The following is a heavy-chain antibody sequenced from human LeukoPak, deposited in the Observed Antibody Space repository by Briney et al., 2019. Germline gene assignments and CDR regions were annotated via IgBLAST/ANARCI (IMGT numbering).Heavy chain of an antibody. Sequence: SGGSLRLSCAASGFTFSDYYMSRIRQAPGKGLEWVSYISSSGSTIYYADSVKGRFTISRDNAKNSLYLQMNSLRAEDTAVYYCARDLVATIIKTACGMDVWGQGTTVTVSS. CDR2: ISSSGSTI. CDR3: ARDLVATIIKTACGMDV. J-gene: IGHJ6*02. D-gene: IGHD5-12*01. CDR1: GFTFSDYY. V-gene: IGHV3-11*01.